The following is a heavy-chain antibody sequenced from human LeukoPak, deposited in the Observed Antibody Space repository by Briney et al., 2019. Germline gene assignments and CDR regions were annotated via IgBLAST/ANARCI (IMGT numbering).Heavy chain of an antibody. CDR2: IYSGGST. CDR3: AREKGIL. CDR1: GFIVSTNY. V-gene: IGHV3-53*01. J-gene: IGHJ4*02. Sequence: PGGSLKLSCEASGFIVSTNYMNWVRQAPGKGLEWVSVIYSGGSTDYADSVKGRFTISRDNSKNTLYLQMNSLRAEDTAMYYCAREKGILWGQGTLVTVSS.